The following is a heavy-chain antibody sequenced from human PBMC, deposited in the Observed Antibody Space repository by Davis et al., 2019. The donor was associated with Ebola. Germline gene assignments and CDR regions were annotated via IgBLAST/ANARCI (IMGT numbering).Heavy chain of an antibody. J-gene: IGHJ4*02. V-gene: IGHV1-18*04. D-gene: IGHD5-18*01. CDR3: ARSVNTAMVTLDY. Sequence: ASVKVSCKASGYTFTSYGISWVRQAPGQGLEWMGWISAYNGNTNYAQKFQGRVTMTRDTSTSTVYMELSSLRSEDTAVYYCARSVNTAMVTLDYWGQGTLVTVSS. CDR2: ISAYNGNT. CDR1: GYTFTSYG.